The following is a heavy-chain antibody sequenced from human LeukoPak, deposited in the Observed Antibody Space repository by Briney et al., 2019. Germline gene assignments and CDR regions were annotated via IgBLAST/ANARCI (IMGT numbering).Heavy chain of an antibody. V-gene: IGHV1-46*01. CDR1: GYTFTSYY. CDR3: ARPTRPGDYYMDV. D-gene: IGHD1-14*01. Sequence: ASVKVSCKASGYTFTSYYMHWVRQAPGQGLEWMGIINPSGGSTSYAQKFQGRVTMTRDMSTSIVYMELSSLRSEDTAVYYCARPTRPGDYYMDVWGKGTTVTVSS. J-gene: IGHJ6*03. CDR2: INPSGGST.